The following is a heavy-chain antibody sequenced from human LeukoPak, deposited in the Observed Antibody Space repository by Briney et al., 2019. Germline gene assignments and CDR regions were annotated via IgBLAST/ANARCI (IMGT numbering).Heavy chain of an antibody. J-gene: IGHJ4*02. CDR1: GVSFSGYY. CDR3: ARLTMAGRSDY. Sequence: SETLSLTCAVYGVSFSGYYWSWIRQPPGKGLEGRGEINHSGSTNYNPSLKSRVTISVDTSKNQFSVKLSSVIAADTAVYYCARLTMAGRSDYWGQGTLVTVSS. CDR2: INHSGST. V-gene: IGHV4-34*01. D-gene: IGHD5-24*01.